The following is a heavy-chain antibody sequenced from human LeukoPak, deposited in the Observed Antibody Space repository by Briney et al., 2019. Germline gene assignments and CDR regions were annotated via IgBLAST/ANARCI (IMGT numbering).Heavy chain of an antibody. J-gene: IGHJ4*02. V-gene: IGHV5-51*01. CDR2: IFPGDSNT. D-gene: IGHD5-18*01. CDR1: GYSFTSYW. CDR3: ARLSQGIQMWGD. Sequence: GESLKISCKGSGYSFTSYWIGWVRQMPGKGLEGMGLIFPGDSNTKYSPSFQGQVTISADKSISSVYLQWSSLKASDTAMYYCARLSQGIQMWGDWGQGTLVTVSS.